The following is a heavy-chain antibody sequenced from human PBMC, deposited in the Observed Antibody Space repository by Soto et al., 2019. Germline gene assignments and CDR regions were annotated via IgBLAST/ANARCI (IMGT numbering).Heavy chain of an antibody. CDR3: ARVWGGAFDF. Sequence: WSWIRQPPGKGMEWIGYIYYSGSTNYNPSLKSRVTISVDTSKNQFSLNLSSVTAADTAVYYCARVWGGAFDFWGQGTMVT. D-gene: IGHD3-10*01. CDR2: IYYSGST. V-gene: IGHV4-59*01. J-gene: IGHJ3*01.